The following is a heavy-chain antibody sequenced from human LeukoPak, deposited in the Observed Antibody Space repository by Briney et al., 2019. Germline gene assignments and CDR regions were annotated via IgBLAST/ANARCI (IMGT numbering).Heavy chain of an antibody. CDR3: ARGLTAVATSPFDS. V-gene: IGHV3-53*01. CDR1: GFTVSSNY. Sequence: GGSLRLSCAASGFTVSSNYMSWVRQAPGKGLEWVSLIRSGGTTYYADSVKGRFTISRENSENTVFLQMNSLRAEDTAVYYCARGLTAVATSPFDSWGQGTLVTVSS. CDR2: IRSGGTT. J-gene: IGHJ4*02. D-gene: IGHD4-17*01.